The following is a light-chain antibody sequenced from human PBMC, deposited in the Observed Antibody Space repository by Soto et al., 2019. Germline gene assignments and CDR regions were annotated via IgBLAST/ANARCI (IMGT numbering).Light chain of an antibody. V-gene: IGKV3-20*01. CDR1: QSVSNSY. CDR2: GAS. J-gene: IGKJ1*01. Sequence: IVLTQSPSTLSLSPGERATLSCRASQSVSNSYLAWYQQKPSQAPRLLIYGASNRATGIPDRFSGSGSGTDFTLTISRLEPEDFAVYYCQQYGSSGTFGQGTKVDIK. CDR3: QQYGSSGT.